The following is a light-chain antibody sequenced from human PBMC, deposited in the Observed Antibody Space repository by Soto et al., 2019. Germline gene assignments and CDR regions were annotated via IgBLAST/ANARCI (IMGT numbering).Light chain of an antibody. CDR2: HAS. J-gene: IGKJ5*01. CDR1: QSVSSS. Sequence: IVMTQSPASLSVSPGERATLSCSSSQSVSSSLAWYQQKPGQAPRLLIYHASTRATGIPARFSGSGSGTEFTLTISSLQSEDFAVYYCQQYNNWLPITFGQGTRLEIK. CDR3: QQYNNWLPIT. V-gene: IGKV3D-15*01.